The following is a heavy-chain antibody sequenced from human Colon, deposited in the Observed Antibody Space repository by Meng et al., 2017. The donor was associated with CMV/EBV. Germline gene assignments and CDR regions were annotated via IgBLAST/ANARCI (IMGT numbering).Heavy chain of an antibody. CDR2: IVGGGGSRT. D-gene: IGHD2-15*01. Sequence: GGSLRLSCATSGFTFANYAMSWVRQAPGKGLEWVSAIVGGGGSRTYYADSVKGRFTISRDNSKSTLYLQINSPRVEDTAVYYCAKREYCSGSSCYTLNYYYYAVDVWGQGTLVTVSS. J-gene: IGHJ6*02. CDR3: AKREYCSGSSCYTLNYYYYAVDV. V-gene: IGHV3-23*01. CDR1: GFTFANYA.